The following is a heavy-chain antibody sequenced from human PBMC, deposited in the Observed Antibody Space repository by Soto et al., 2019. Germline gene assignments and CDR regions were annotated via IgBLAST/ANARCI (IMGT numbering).Heavy chain of an antibody. CDR2: IYWDDDK. J-gene: IGHJ4*02. Sequence: SGPTLVNPTQTLTLTCTFSGFSLSTSGVGVGWIRQPPGKALEWLVLIYWDDDKRYSPSLKSRLTITKDTSKNQVVLTMTNMDPVDTATYYCAHSPEGPGGYCSSTSCSTFDYWGQGTLVTVSS. CDR3: AHSPEGPGGYCSSTSCSTFDY. CDR1: GFSLSTSGVG. D-gene: IGHD2-2*01. V-gene: IGHV2-5*02.